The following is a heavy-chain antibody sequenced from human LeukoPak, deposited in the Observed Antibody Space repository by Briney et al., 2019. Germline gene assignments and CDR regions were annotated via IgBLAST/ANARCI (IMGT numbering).Heavy chain of an antibody. V-gene: IGHV3-49*03. CDR1: GFTFGDYA. Sequence: GGSLRLSCTASGFTFGDYAMSWFRQAPGKGLEWVGFIRSKAYGGTTEYAASVKGRFTISRDDSESIAYLQMNSLKTEDTAVYYCTRDSRIVVPAAIRYWGQGTLVTVSS. CDR2: IRSKAYGGTT. J-gene: IGHJ4*02. CDR3: TRDSRIVVPAAIRY. D-gene: IGHD2-2*01.